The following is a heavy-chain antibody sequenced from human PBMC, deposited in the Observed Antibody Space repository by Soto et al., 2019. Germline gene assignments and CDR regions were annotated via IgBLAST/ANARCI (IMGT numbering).Heavy chain of an antibody. CDR3: ARDPAPIGWYDY. V-gene: IGHV3-74*01. J-gene: IGHJ4*02. Sequence: EVQLVESGGGLVQPGGSLRLSCAASGFTLSSYWMHWVRQTPGKGLEWVSRINRDGTSTTYADSVKGRFTISRDSAKNKLYLQMNSLRAEDTAVYYCARDPAPIGWYDYWGQGNLVTVSS. CDR2: INRDGTST. D-gene: IGHD6-19*01. CDR1: GFTLSSYW.